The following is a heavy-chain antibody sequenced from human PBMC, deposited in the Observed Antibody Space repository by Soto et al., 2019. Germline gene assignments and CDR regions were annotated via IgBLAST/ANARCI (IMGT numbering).Heavy chain of an antibody. V-gene: IGHV3-11*05. Sequence: QVQLVESGGGLVKPGGSVRLSCAASGFTFSDYYMSWIRQAPGKGLEWVSYISSSSSYTNYADSVKGRFTISRDNAKNSLYLQMNSLRAEDTAVYYRARDRYGHHTMWHSLGQGTLVTVSS. CDR1: GFTFSDYY. CDR2: ISSSSSYT. J-gene: IGHJ4*02. D-gene: IGHD3-3*01. CDR3: ARDRYGHHTMWHS.